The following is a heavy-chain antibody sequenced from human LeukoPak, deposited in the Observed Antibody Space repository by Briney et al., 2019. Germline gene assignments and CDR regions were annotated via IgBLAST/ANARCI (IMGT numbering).Heavy chain of an antibody. Sequence: GGSLRLSCAASGFTFSSYGMHWVRQAPGKGLEWVAVISYDGSSKYYADSVKGRFTISRDNSKNTLYVQMNSLRAEDTAVYYCAKDQGYSCGYIDCWGQGTLVTVSS. J-gene: IGHJ4*02. CDR3: AKDQGYSCGYIDC. CDR1: GFTFSSYG. CDR2: ISYDGSSK. V-gene: IGHV3-30*18. D-gene: IGHD5-18*01.